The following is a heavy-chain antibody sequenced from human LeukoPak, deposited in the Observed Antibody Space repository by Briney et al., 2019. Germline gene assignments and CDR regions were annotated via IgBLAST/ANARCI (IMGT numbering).Heavy chain of an antibody. J-gene: IGHJ6*02. CDR2: ISGGGGYTST. CDR1: GVTFSNYA. CDR3: AKPPPDNYHYYYGMDV. Sequence: GGSLRLSCAASGVTFSNYAMTWVRQAPGKGLEWVSAISGGGGYTSTYYADSVKGRFTISRDNSKNTLYLQMNSLRAEDTAVYYCAKPPPDNYHYYYGMDVWGQGTTVTVSS. V-gene: IGHV3-23*01.